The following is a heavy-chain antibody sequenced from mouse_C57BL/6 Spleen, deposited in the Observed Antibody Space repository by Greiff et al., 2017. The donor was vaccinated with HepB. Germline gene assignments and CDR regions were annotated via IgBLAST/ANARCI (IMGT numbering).Heavy chain of an antibody. CDR3: ARGGASSLDY. V-gene: IGHV1-80*01. Sequence: QVHVKQSGAELVKPGASVKISCKASGYAFSSYWMHWVKQRPGKGLEWIGQIYPGDGDTNYNGKFKGKATLTADKSSSTAYMQLSSLTSEDSAVYFCARGGASSLDYWGQGTTLTVSS. CDR1: GYAFSSYW. D-gene: IGHD6-1*01. CDR2: IYPGDGDT. J-gene: IGHJ2*01.